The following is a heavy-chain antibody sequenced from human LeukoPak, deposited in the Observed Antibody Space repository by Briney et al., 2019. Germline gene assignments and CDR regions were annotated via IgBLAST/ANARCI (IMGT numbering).Heavy chain of an antibody. CDR2: ISSSSSHI. Sequence: GSLRLSCAASGFTFSDYNMNWVRQAPGKGLEWVSSISSSSSHIYYADSVKGRFTISRDNAKKSLYLQMNSLRAEDTAVYYCARDNGYSYGPYHWGQGTLVTVSS. CDR3: ARDNGYSYGPYH. D-gene: IGHD5-18*01. J-gene: IGHJ4*02. V-gene: IGHV3-21*01. CDR1: GFTFSDYN.